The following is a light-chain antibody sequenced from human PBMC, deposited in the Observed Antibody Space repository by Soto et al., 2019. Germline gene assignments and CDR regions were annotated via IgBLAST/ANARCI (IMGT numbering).Light chain of an antibody. CDR2: DVS. CDR3: CSYAGNYFV. CDR1: SSDVGGYNY. V-gene: IGLV2-11*01. J-gene: IGLJ1*01. Sequence: QSALTQPRSVSGSPGQSVTISCTGTSSDVGGYNYVSWYQQHPGRAPKFMIYDVSKRPSGVPDRFSGSKSGNTASLTISGLQAEDEADYYCCSYAGNYFVFGTGTKVIVL.